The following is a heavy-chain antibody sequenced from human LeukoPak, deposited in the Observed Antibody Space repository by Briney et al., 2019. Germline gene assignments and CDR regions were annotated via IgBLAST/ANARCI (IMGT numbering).Heavy chain of an antibody. Sequence: ASVKVSCKASGYTFTGYYMHWVRQAPGQGLEWMGRINPNSGGTNYAQKFQGRVTMTRDTSISTAYMELSRLRSDDTAVYYCARVPYSSGGNIDYWGQGTLVTVSS. V-gene: IGHV1-2*06. CDR1: GYTFTGYY. J-gene: IGHJ4*02. D-gene: IGHD6-19*01. CDR2: INPNSGGT. CDR3: ARVPYSSGGNIDY.